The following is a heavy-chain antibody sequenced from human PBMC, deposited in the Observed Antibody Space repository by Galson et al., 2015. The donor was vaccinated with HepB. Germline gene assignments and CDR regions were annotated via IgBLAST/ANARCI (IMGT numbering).Heavy chain of an antibody. CDR2: IDQDGTKI. J-gene: IGHJ4*02. D-gene: IGHD4-23*01. Sequence: SLRLSCAASGFALSSFWMTWVRQAPGKGLEWVTNIDQDGTKIYYLGSVRGRFTISRDNAKNSVYLQMKSLRAEDTALYYCVRNIGGRHAYWGQGTLVTVSS. CDR3: VRNIGGRHAY. CDR1: GFALSSFW. V-gene: IGHV3-7*01.